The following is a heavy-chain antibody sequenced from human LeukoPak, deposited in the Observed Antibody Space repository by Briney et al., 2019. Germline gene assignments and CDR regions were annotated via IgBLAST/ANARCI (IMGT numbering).Heavy chain of an antibody. V-gene: IGHV3-15*01. CDR1: GFTFSNAW. Sequence: GGSLRLSCAASGFTFSNAWMSWVRQAPGKGLEWVGRIKSKTDGGTTDYAAPVKGRFTISRDDSKNTLYLQMNSLKTEDTAVYYCIRTAYSGYQNPAYWGQGTLVTVSS. CDR2: IKSKTDGGTT. CDR3: IRTAYSGYQNPAY. J-gene: IGHJ4*02. D-gene: IGHD5-12*01.